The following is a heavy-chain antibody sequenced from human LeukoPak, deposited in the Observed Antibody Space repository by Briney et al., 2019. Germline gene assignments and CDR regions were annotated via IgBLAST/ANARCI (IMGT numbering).Heavy chain of an antibody. Sequence: GGSLRLSCAASGFTFDDHGMSWVRQAPGKGLEWVSGINWNGGSTGYADSVKGRFTISRDNAKNSLYLQMNSLRAEDTALYYCARELVAAAWGQFQHWGQGTLVTVSS. CDR3: ARELVAAAWGQFQH. CDR2: INWNGGST. D-gene: IGHD6-13*01. V-gene: IGHV3-20*04. CDR1: GFTFDDHG. J-gene: IGHJ1*01.